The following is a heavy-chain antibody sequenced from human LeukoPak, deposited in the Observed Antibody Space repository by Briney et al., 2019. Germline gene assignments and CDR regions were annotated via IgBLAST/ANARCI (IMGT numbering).Heavy chain of an antibody. CDR2: IYYSGST. V-gene: IGHV4-59*01. Sequence: SETLSLTCTVSGGSISSYYWSWIRQPPGKGLEWIGYIYYSGSTNYNPSLKSRVTISVDTSKNQFSLKLSSVTAADTAVYYCARDSGDSSGYYPGYWGQGTLVTVSS. CDR3: ARDSGDSSGYYPGY. D-gene: IGHD3-22*01. J-gene: IGHJ4*02. CDR1: GGSISSYY.